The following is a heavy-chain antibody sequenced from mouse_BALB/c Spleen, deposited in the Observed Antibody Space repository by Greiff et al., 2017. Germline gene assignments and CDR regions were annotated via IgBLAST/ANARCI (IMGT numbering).Heavy chain of an antibody. J-gene: IGHJ1*01. CDR3: ARHYYGSSYEGYFDV. CDR2: ISSGGSYT. Sequence: EVQRVESGGDLVKPGGSLKLSCAASGFTFSSYGMSWVRQTPDKRLEWVATISSGGSYTYYPDSVKGRFTISRDNAKNTLYLQMSSLKSEDTAMYYCARHYYGSSYEGYFDVWGAGTTVTVSS. CDR1: GFTFSSYG. V-gene: IGHV5-6*01. D-gene: IGHD1-1*01.